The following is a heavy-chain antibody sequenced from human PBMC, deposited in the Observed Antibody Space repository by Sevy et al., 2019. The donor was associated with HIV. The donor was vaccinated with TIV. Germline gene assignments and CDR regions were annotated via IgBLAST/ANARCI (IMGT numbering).Heavy chain of an antibody. Sequence: SETLSLTCAVSGGSISSTNWWSWVRQPPGKGLEWIGEVYDSGSTNYNPSLKSRVSISVDKAKNRFSVKLSSVTAADTAVYYCAREKTTAFAFDLWGQGALVTVSS. CDR2: VYDSGST. D-gene: IGHD4-17*01. CDR3: AREKTTAFAFDL. J-gene: IGHJ4*02. CDR1: GGSISSTNW. V-gene: IGHV4-4*02.